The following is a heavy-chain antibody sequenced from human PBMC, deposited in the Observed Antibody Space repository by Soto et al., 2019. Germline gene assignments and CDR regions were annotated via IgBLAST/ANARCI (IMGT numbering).Heavy chain of an antibody. CDR3: AKVRETPGWTSYYYAMDV. CDR2: ISGVDYST. J-gene: IGHJ6*02. V-gene: IGHV3-23*01. D-gene: IGHD1-26*01. Sequence: SCAASGFTFSSYAMSWVRQAPGKGLQWVSSISGVDYSTYYADSVKGRFSITRDNSKNTLYLQMSSLRVEDTAVYYCAKVRETPGWTSYYYAMDVWGQGTTVTVSS. CDR1: GFTFSSYA.